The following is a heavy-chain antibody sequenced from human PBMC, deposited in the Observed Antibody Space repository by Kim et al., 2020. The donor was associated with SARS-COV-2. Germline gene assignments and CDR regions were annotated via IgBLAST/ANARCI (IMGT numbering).Heavy chain of an antibody. CDR3: ARGREGYYDFWSGYPSPLIYY. CDR1: GFTFSSYA. CDR2: ISYDGSNK. J-gene: IGHJ4*02. D-gene: IGHD3-3*01. Sequence: GGSLRLSCAASGFTFSSYAMHWVRQAPGKGLEWVAVISYDGSNKYYADSVKGRFTISRDNSKNTLYLQMNSLRAEDTAVYYCARGREGYYDFWSGYPSPLIYYWGQGTLVTVSS. V-gene: IGHV3-30-3*01.